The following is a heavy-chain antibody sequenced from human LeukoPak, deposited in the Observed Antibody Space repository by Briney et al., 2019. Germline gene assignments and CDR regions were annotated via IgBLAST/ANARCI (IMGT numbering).Heavy chain of an antibody. V-gene: IGHV1-69*05. Sequence: ASVKVSCKASGGTFSSYAISWMRQAPGQGLEWMGGIIPIFGTANYAQKFQGRVTITTDESTSTAYMELSSLRSEDTAVYYCARGFAITGTGWFDPWGQGTLVTVSS. D-gene: IGHD1-7*01. J-gene: IGHJ5*02. CDR2: IIPIFGTA. CDR1: GGTFSSYA. CDR3: ARGFAITGTGWFDP.